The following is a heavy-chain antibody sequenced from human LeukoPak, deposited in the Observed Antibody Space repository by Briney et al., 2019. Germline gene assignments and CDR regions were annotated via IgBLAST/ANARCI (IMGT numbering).Heavy chain of an antibody. CDR1: GFTFGDYT. J-gene: IGHJ4*02. CDR3: TRDNDYDSSGYYCFDS. D-gene: IGHD3-22*01. CDR2: IRSKAYGGTT. V-gene: IGHV3-49*04. Sequence: GGSLRLSCTASGFTFGDYTMSWVCQAPGKGLEWVGFIRSKAYGGTTESAASVKGRFTISREDSKSIAYLQMNSLKTEDTAVYYCTRDNDYDSSGYYCFDSWGQGTLVTVSS.